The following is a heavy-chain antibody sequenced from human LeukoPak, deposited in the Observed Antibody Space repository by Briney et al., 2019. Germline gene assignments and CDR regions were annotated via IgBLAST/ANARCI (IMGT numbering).Heavy chain of an antibody. D-gene: IGHD2-15*01. CDR1: GGSISNYH. CDR3: ARDRRIVVVVAAARFDY. Sequence: PSETLSLTCTVSGGSISNYHWSWIRQPPGKGLEWIGEINHSGSTNYNPSLKSRVTISVDTSKNQFSLKLSSVTAADTAVYYCARDRRIVVVVAAARFDYWGQGTLVTVSS. CDR2: INHSGST. J-gene: IGHJ4*02. V-gene: IGHV4-34*01.